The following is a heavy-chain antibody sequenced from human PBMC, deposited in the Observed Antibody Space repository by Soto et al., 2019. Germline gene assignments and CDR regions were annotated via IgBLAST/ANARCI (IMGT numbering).Heavy chain of an antibody. J-gene: IGHJ4*02. V-gene: IGHV1-2*02. CDR3: ARDPGGTGYFDS. CDR2: INPKTGRA. CDR1: GYPFSDYY. D-gene: IGHD1-1*01. Sequence: QVQLVQSGAEVRKPGASANLSCKTSGYPFSDYYLHWVRQAPGHDFEWMGWINPKTGRANYSQKFQGRVTMARNTAINTAYMELSSLTSADTAMYYCARDPGGTGYFDSWGQGLLLTVSS.